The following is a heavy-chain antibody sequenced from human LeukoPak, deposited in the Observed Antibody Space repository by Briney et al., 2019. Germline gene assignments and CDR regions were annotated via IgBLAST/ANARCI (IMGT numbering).Heavy chain of an antibody. V-gene: IGHV4-31*03. D-gene: IGHD6-13*01. CDR1: GGSISSGGYY. CDR3: ARAPKIGSSWYDY. Sequence: SQTLSLTCTVSGGSISSGGYYWSWIRQHPGKGLEWIGYIYYSGSTYYNPSLKSRVTISVDTSKNQFSLKLSSVTAADTAVYYCARAPKIGSSWYDYWGQGTLVTVSS. CDR2: IYYSGST. J-gene: IGHJ4*02.